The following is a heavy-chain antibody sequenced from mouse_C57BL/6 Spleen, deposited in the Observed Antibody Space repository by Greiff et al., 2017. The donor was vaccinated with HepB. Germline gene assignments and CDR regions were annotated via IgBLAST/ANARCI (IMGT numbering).Heavy chain of an antibody. CDR2: FYPGSGSI. Sequence: QVQLQQSGAELVKPGASVKLSCKASGYTFPEYTIHWVKQRSGQGLEWIGWFYPGSGSIKYNEKFKDKATLTADKSSSTVYMELSRLTSEDSAVYFCARHEMRYYYGNYGYAMDYWGQGTSVTVSS. V-gene: IGHV1-62-2*01. CDR1: GYTFPEYT. J-gene: IGHJ4*01. D-gene: IGHD2-1*01. CDR3: ARHEMRYYYGNYGYAMDY.